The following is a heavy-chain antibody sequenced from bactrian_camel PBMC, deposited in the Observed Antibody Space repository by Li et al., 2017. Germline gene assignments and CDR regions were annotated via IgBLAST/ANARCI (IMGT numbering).Heavy chain of an antibody. D-gene: IGHD6*01. V-gene: IGHV3S53*01. Sequence: QVQLVESGGGSVQAGGSLRLSCAASGYTYSMSCMGWFRQAPGTEREGVATIASDGTTSYLDSVKGRFTISKDNAKNTLYLQMNSLKPEDSAMYYCASAAYNSNWPRLEKRYYRYWGQGTQVTVS. CDR1: GYTYSMSC. CDR2: IASDGTT. J-gene: IGHJ4*01. CDR3: ASAAYNSNWPRLEKRYYRY.